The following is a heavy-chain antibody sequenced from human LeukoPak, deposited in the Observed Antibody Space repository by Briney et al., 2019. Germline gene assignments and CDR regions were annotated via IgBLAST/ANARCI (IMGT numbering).Heavy chain of an antibody. Sequence: GGSLRLSCAASGFTVSSDYMNWVRQAPGKGLEWVSVIYSGGTTYYADSVKGRFIISRDNSKNTLYLQMNSLRAEDTAVYYCAAPSGWYHNFYYWGQGTLVTVSS. V-gene: IGHV3-53*01. CDR1: GFTVSSDY. CDR3: AAPSGWYHNFYY. J-gene: IGHJ4*02. D-gene: IGHD6-19*01. CDR2: IYSGGTT.